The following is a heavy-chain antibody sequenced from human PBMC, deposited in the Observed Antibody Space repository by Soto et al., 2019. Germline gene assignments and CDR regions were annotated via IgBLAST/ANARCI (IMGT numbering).Heavy chain of an antibody. V-gene: IGHV4-34*01. J-gene: IGHJ6*02. Sequence: PSETLSLTCAVYGGSFSGYYWSWIRQPPGKRLEWIGEINHSGSTNYNPSLKSRVTISVDTSKNQFSLKLSSVTAADTAVYYCARGRYCSGGSCYSGFFSYYYYGMDVWGQGTTVTVSS. CDR1: GGSFSGYY. D-gene: IGHD2-15*01. CDR3: ARGRYCSGGSCYSGFFSYYYYGMDV. CDR2: INHSGST.